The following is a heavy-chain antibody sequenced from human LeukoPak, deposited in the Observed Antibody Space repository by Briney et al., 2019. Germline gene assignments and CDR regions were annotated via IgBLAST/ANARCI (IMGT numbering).Heavy chain of an antibody. CDR2: IYYSGST. J-gene: IGHJ5*02. V-gene: IGHV4-59*01. CDR1: GGSISSYY. Sequence: PSENLSLTCTVSGGSISSYYWSWIRQPPGKGLEWIGYIYYSGSTNYNPSLKSRVTISVDTSKNQFSLKLSSVTAADTAVYYCARDQTDDSGSYNWFDPWGQGTLVTVSS. CDR3: ARDQTDDSGSYNWFDP. D-gene: IGHD1-26*01.